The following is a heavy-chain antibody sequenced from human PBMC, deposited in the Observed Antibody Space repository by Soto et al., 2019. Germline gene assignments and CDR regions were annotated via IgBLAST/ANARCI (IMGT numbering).Heavy chain of an antibody. CDR1: GYSFTKYW. V-gene: IGHV5-51*01. D-gene: IGHD3-16*01. J-gene: IGHJ4*02. Sequence: GESLKISCKGSGYSFTKYWIGWVRQMPGKGLEWMAIIYPDESDTRYSPSFQGQVTISADKSISTAYLQWSSLKASDTAIYFCARRARGNWAFDYWGQGTLVTVSS. CDR3: ARRARGNWAFDY. CDR2: IYPDESDT.